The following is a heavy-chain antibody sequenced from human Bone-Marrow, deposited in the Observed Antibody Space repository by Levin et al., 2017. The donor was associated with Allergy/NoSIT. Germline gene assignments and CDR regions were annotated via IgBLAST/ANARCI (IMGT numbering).Heavy chain of an antibody. CDR1: VFPFCIVA. D-gene: IGHD2/OR15-2a*01. CDR3: ARDGADGVLTTFIWYWYFDL. J-gene: IGHJ2*01. V-gene: IGHV3-30*07. CDR2: LSSAGPPL. Sequence: LSFSFSVFPFCIVAMHWCLQSPVPFLSFLAVLSSAGPPLHYGHSVKGRFTISRDNSKNTLYLQMDSLRAEDTAMYYCARDGADGVLTTFIWYWYFDLWGRGSLVTVSS.